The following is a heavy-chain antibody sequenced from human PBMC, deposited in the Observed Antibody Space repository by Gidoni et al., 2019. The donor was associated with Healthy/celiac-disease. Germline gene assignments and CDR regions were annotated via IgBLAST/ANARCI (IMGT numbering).Heavy chain of an antibody. V-gene: IGHV4-34*01. D-gene: IGHD3-16*02. CDR3: ARGRDAYDYIWGSYRYWYFDL. Sequence: QVQLQQWGAGLLKPSETLSITCAVYGGSFSGYYWCWIRQPPGKGLEWIGEINHIGSTNYNPSLKSRVTISVDTSKNQFSLKLSSVTAADTAVYYCARGRDAYDYIWGSYRYWYFDLWGRGTLVTVSS. CDR1: GGSFSGYY. CDR2: INHIGST. J-gene: IGHJ2*01.